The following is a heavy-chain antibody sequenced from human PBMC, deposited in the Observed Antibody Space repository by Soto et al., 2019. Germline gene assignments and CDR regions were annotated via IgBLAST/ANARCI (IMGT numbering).Heavy chain of an antibody. CDR3: ARGSRITMVRGVAWRFDP. V-gene: IGHV4-34*01. CDR2: INHSGST. CDR1: GGSFSGYY. D-gene: IGHD3-10*01. Sequence: QVQLQQWGAGLLKPSETLSLTCAVYGGSFSGYYWSWIRQPPGKGLEWIGEINHSGSTNYNPSLKRRVAISVDTSKNQFSRKLSSVTAADTAVYYCARGSRITMVRGVAWRFDPWGQGTLVTVSS. J-gene: IGHJ5*02.